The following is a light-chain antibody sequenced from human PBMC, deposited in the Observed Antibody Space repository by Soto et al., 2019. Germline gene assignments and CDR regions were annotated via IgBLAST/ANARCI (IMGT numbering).Light chain of an antibody. V-gene: IGLV2-14*03. J-gene: IGLJ1*01. Sequence: QSALTQPASVSGSPGQSITISCTGTSSDVSGYDFVSWFQQHPGKAPKLMIYDVTNRPSGVSDRFSGSKSANTASLTISGLHAEDEADYYCSSYISSSTLEVFGTGTKLTVL. CDR1: SSDVSGYDF. CDR2: DVT. CDR3: SSYISSSTLEV.